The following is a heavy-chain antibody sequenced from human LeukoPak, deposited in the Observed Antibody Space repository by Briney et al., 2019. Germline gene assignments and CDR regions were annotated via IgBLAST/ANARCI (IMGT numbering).Heavy chain of an antibody. Sequence: GGSLRLSCAASRFRLGAFAMNWVRQAPGGGLEWLSSITSRGITTNYADSVKGRFTISRDNSKNTLFLQMDSLRDEDTAIYYCARGLLGGGRPADFWGQGTLVTVSS. J-gene: IGHJ4*02. CDR2: ITSRGITT. CDR3: ARGLLGGGRPADF. CDR1: RFRLGAFA. V-gene: IGHV3-23*01. D-gene: IGHD3-16*01.